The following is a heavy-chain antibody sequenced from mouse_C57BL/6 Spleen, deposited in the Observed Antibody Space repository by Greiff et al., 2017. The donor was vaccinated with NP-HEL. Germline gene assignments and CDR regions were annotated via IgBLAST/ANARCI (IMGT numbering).Heavy chain of an antibody. CDR1: GYTFTSYW. CDR2: IDPSDSET. V-gene: IGHV1-52*01. Sequence: QVQLQQPGAELVRPGSSVKLSCKASGYTFTSYWMHWVKQRPIQGLEWIGNIDPSDSETHYNQKFKDKATLTVDKSSSTAYMQLSSLTSEDSAVYYCARDGYDARYFDVWGTGTTVTVSS. CDR3: ARDGYDARYFDV. J-gene: IGHJ1*03. D-gene: IGHD2-2*01.